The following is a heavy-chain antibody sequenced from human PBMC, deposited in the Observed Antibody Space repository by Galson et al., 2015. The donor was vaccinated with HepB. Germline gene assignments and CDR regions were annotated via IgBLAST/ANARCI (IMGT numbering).Heavy chain of an antibody. Sequence: SLRLSCAASGFTFSNYAMHWVRQAPGKGLEWVAVIWYDGSYKYYTDSVKGRFTISRDNSKNTLYVQMNSLRPEDTAVYYCAREAEALDYWGQGTLVTVSS. CDR2: IWYDGSYK. CDR3: AREAEALDY. CDR1: GFTFSNYA. D-gene: IGHD6-19*01. J-gene: IGHJ4*02. V-gene: IGHV3-30*04.